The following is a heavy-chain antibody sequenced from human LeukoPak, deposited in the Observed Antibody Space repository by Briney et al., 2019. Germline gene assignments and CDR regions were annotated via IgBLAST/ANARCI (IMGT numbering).Heavy chain of an antibody. V-gene: IGHV4-4*07. CDR2: IYTSGST. J-gene: IGHJ5*02. CDR1: GGSISSYY. CDR3: ARDDSGYGYNWFDP. D-gene: IGHD5-12*01. Sequence: SETLSLTCTVSGGSISSYYWSWIRQPAGKGLEWIGRIYTSGSTNYNPSLKSRVTMSVDTSKNQFSLKLSSVTAADTAVYYCARDDSGYGYNWFDPWGQGTLVTVSS.